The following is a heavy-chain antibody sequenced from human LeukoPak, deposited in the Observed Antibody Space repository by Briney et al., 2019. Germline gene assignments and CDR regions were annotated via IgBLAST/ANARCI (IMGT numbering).Heavy chain of an antibody. CDR2: FNPNSGGT. Sequence: ASVKVSCKASGYTFTGYYIHWVRPAPGQGLDWMGWFNPNSGGTNSAQKFQGRVTMTRDTSISTAYMELSRLTSDDTAVHYCVIRPHNSGGYGAFDYWGQGTLVTVSS. CDR1: GYTFTGYY. V-gene: IGHV1-2*02. J-gene: IGHJ4*02. CDR3: VIRPHNSGGYGAFDY. D-gene: IGHD6-19*01.